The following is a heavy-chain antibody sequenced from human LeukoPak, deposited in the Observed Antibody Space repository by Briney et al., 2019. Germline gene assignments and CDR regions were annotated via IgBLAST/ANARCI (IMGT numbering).Heavy chain of an antibody. D-gene: IGHD6-6*01. V-gene: IGHV3-30-3*01. CDR3: ARGVIAARYLIY. CDR2: ISYDRSNK. J-gene: IGHJ4*02. CDR1: GFTFSSYA. Sequence: GGSLRLSCAASGFTFSSYAMHWVRQAPGKGLEWVAVISYDRSNKYYADSVKGRFTISRDNSKNTLYLQMNSLRAEDTAVYYCARGVIAARYLIYWGQGTLVTVSS.